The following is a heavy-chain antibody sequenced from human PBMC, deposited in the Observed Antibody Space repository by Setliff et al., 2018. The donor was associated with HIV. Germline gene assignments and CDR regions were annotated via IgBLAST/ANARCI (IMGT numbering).Heavy chain of an antibody. J-gene: IGHJ4*02. CDR1: GYNITTYW. V-gene: IGHV5-51*01. Sequence: PGESLKISCKASGYNITTYWIAWVRQMPGKGLEWMGIIWPGDSEINYSPSFQGQVTISADKSINTAYLQWSSLKASDTAMYYCARHVLVTRDVRYFDYWGQGTLVTVSS. D-gene: IGHD2-21*02. CDR3: ARHVLVTRDVRYFDY. CDR2: IWPGDSEI.